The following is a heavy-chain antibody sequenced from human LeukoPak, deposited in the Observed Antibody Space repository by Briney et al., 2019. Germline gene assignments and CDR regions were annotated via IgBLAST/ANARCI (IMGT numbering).Heavy chain of an antibody. CDR1: GYTFTSYY. CDR2: INPSGGST. Sequence: ASVKVSCKASGYTFTSYYMHWARQAPGQGLEWMGIINPSGGSTSYAQKFQGRVTMTRDTSTSTVYMELSSLRSEDTAVYYCARGMSPIAAAGTEPTRDYWGQGTLVTVSS. J-gene: IGHJ4*02. D-gene: IGHD6-13*01. CDR3: ARGMSPIAAAGTEPTRDY. V-gene: IGHV1-46*01.